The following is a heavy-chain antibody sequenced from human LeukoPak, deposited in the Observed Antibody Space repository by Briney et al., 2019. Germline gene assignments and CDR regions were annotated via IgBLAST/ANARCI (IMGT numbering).Heavy chain of an antibody. CDR2: IYSGGST. J-gene: IGHJ4*02. Sequence: GSLRLSCAASGFTFSSYAMSWVRQAPGKGLEWVSVIYSGGSTYNADSVKGRFHISRDNAKNTLYPQMNSMRVEDTAVYYYARGQSCSSTSCFFDYWGQGTLVTVSS. CDR3: ARGQSCSSTSCFFDY. V-gene: IGHV3-23*03. CDR1: GFTFSSYA. D-gene: IGHD2-2*01.